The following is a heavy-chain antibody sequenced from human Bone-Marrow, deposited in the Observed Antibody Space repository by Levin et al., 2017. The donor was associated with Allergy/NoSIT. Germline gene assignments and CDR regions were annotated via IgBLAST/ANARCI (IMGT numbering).Heavy chain of an antibody. Sequence: GGSLRLSCAASGFTFSSYSMYWVRQTPGKGQEWVAVISYDGDNKNYADSVKGRFTISRDKSKNTLYLQMNSLRVEDTAVYYCARPTVRGVIIYFDYWGQGTLVTVSS. CDR3: ARPTVRGVIIYFDY. D-gene: IGHD3-10*01. CDR1: GFTFSSYS. V-gene: IGHV3-30-3*01. J-gene: IGHJ4*02. CDR2: ISYDGDNK.